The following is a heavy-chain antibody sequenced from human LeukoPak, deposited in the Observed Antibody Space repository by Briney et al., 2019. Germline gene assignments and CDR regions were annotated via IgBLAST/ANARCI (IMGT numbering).Heavy chain of an antibody. D-gene: IGHD5-24*01. J-gene: IGHJ4*02. CDR1: GYTFTSYD. CDR2: MNPNSGNT. CDR3: ARVLGGRGRRDGYNLFVY. Sequence: ASVKVSCKASGYTFTSYDINWVRQATGQGLEWMGWMNPNSGNTGYAQKFQGRVTMTRNTSISTAYMELSSLRSEDTAVYYCARVLGGRGRRDGYNLFVYWGQGTLVTVSS. V-gene: IGHV1-8*01.